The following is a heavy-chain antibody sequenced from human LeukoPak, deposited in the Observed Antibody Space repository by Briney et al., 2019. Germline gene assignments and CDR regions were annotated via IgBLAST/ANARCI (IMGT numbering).Heavy chain of an antibody. CDR3: ARDIQVRGYCSGGSCYADY. CDR2: IIPILGIA. V-gene: IGHV1-69*04. CDR1: GGTFSSYA. Sequence: SVKVSCKASGGTFSSYAISWVRQAPGQGLEWMGRIIPILGIANYAQKFQGRVTITADKSTSTAYMELSSLRSEDTAVYYCARDIQVRGYCSGGSCYADYWGPGTLVIVSS. D-gene: IGHD2-15*01. J-gene: IGHJ4*02.